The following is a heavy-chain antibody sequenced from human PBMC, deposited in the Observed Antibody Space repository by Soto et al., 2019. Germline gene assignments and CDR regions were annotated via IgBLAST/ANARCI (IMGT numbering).Heavy chain of an antibody. J-gene: IGHJ4*02. D-gene: IGHD1-1*01. CDR2: VWYDGRIK. V-gene: IGHV3-33*01. CDR3: ARHSTNGYSDY. Sequence: QVQLVESGGGVVQPGTSLRLSCVASGFTFSNFAMHWVRQAPGKGLEWVAVVWYDGRIKYYADPVKGRLTISRDNSKNTLYLQMNSLRVEDMAVYYCARHSTNGYSDYWGQGTLVTVSS. CDR1: GFTFSNFA.